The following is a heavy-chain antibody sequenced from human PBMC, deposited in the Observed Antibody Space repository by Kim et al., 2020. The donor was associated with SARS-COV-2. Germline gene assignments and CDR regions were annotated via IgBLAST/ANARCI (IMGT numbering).Heavy chain of an antibody. J-gene: IGHJ6*02. CDR3: AREGVGITIIRGVRRDGMDV. Sequence: SETLSLTCTVSGGSVSSGSYYWSWIRQPPGKGLDWIVYIYYSGSTNYNPSLKIRVTISVDTSKNQFSLKLSSVTAADTAVYYCAREGVGITIIRGVRRDGMDVWGRGTTVTVSS. CDR1: GGSVSSGSYY. CDR2: IYYSGST. D-gene: IGHD3-10*01. V-gene: IGHV4-61*01.